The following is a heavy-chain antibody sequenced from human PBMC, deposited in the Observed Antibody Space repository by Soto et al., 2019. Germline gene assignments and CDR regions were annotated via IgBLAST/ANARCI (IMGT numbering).Heavy chain of an antibody. CDR3: ARHGSN. Sequence: SETLSLTCTVSGVSISNSSYYWGWIRRPPGKGLEWIGTIYYSGITYYNPSLKSRVTISVDTSKNQFSLKLTSVTAADTAVYYCARHGSNRGQGTLVTVSS. CDR1: GVSISNSSYY. CDR2: IYYSGIT. V-gene: IGHV4-39*01. J-gene: IGHJ4*02.